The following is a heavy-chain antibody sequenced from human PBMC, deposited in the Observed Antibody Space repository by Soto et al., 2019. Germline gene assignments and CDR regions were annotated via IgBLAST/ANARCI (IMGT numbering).Heavy chain of an antibody. J-gene: IGHJ3*01. V-gene: IGHV4-38-2*01. D-gene: IGHD2-15*01. CDR2: IFHGGNT. Sequence: LSLTCAVSGFFISSGNYWGWIRKPPGKGLEWIGSIFHGGNTYYNPSLKSRVTISVDMSRNQFSLKLNSVTAADTAVYYCARARWYDAFDVWGQGTVVTVSS. CDR3: ARARWYDAFDV. CDR1: GFFISSGNY.